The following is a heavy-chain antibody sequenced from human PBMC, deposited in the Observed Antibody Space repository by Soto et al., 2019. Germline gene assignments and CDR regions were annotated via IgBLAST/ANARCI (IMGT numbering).Heavy chain of an antibody. D-gene: IGHD3-22*01. V-gene: IGHV3-48*01. CDR1: GFTFSSYS. J-gene: IGHJ3*02. CDR2: ISSSSSTI. Sequence: PGGSLRLSCAASGFTFSSYSMNWVRQAPGKGLEWVSYISSSSSTIYYADSVKGRFTISRDNAKNSLYLQMNSLRAEDTAVYYCASIYYYDSSGYYYDAFDIWGQGTMVTVSS. CDR3: ASIYYYDSSGYYYDAFDI.